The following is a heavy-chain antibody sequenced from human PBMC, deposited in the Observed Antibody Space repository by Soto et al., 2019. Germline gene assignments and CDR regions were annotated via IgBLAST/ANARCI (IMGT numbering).Heavy chain of an antibody. D-gene: IGHD6-19*01. Sequence: LRLSCAASGFTFSSYGMHWVRQAPGKGLEWVAVISYDGSNKYYTDSVKGRFTISRDSSKNTVSLEMTSLRAEDTAVYYCAKGGRQWLVTSDFNYWGQGALVTVSS. CDR1: GFTFSSYG. J-gene: IGHJ4*02. V-gene: IGHV3-30*18. CDR2: ISYDGSNK. CDR3: AKGGRQWLVTSDFNY.